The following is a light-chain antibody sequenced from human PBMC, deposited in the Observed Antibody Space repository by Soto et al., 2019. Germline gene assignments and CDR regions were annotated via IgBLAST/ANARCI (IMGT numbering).Light chain of an antibody. CDR2: DAS. V-gene: IGKV3-20*01. CDR1: QRVSSSY. Sequence: EIVLTQSPGTLSLSPGERATLSCRASQRVSSSYLAWYRQKPGQAPRLLIYDASSRATGIPDRFSGSGSGTDFTLTISGLELEDFAVYYCQQYGSSLLPFGGGTKVQIK. J-gene: IGKJ4*01. CDR3: QQYGSSLLP.